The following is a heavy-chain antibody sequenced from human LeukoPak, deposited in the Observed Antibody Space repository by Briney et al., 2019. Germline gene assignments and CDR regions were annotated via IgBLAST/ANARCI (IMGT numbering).Heavy chain of an antibody. J-gene: IGHJ3*02. CDR2: IYPGDSDT. Sequence: GESLKISCKGSGYSFTSYWIGWVRQMPGKGLEWMGIIYPGDSDTRYSPSFQGQVTISADKSISTAYLQWSSLKASDTAMYYCARHEDPRYSSGPVRAFDIWGQGTMVTVSS. CDR3: ARHEDPRYSSGPVRAFDI. V-gene: IGHV5-51*01. D-gene: IGHD6-19*01. CDR1: GYSFTSYW.